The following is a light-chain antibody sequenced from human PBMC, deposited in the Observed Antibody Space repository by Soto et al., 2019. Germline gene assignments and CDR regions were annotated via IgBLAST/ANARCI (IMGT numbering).Light chain of an antibody. Sequence: ENGMTQSPATLSVSTGERATLSCRASQSVSINLAWYQQKPGQAPRLLIYGASTRATGIPARFSGSGSGTDFTLTISSLEPEDFAVYYCQQRSDWPWTFGQGTKVDIK. V-gene: IGKV3-11*01. J-gene: IGKJ1*01. CDR1: QSVSIN. CDR2: GAS. CDR3: QQRSDWPWT.